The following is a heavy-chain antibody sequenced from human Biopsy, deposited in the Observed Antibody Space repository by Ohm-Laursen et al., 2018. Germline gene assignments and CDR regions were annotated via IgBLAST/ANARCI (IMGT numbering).Heavy chain of an antibody. V-gene: IGHV3-11*01. Sequence: SLRLSCTASGFSFRDYYMTWIRQTPGKGLQWISYISSGGNTKYYADSVKGRFTISRDNAKNSLYLEMNNLTVEDTAVYYCATDGAGSYNENWGQGTLVSVSS. CDR1: GFSFRDYY. CDR2: ISSGGNTK. D-gene: IGHD3-10*01. J-gene: IGHJ4*02. CDR3: ATDGAGSYNEN.